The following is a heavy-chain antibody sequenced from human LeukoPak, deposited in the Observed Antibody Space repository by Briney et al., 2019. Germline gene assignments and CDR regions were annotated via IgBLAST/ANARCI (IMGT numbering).Heavy chain of an antibody. Sequence: ASVKVSCKASGYTFTSYYMHWVRQAPGQGLEWMGIINPSGGSTSYAQKFQGRVTMTRDMSTSTVYMELSSLRSEDTAVYYCARAGGSGSYYTPLYYYYMDVWGKGTTVTVSS. V-gene: IGHV1-46*01. CDR2: INPSGGST. J-gene: IGHJ6*03. CDR1: GYTFTSYY. D-gene: IGHD3-10*01. CDR3: ARAGGSGSYYTPLYYYYMDV.